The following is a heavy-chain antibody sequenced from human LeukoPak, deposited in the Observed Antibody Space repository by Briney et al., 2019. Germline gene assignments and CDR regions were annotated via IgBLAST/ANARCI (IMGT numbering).Heavy chain of an antibody. CDR3: ARLRCRTGDDSCYNY. CDR1: GVSFSGNY. Sequence: PSETLSLTCGVSGVSFSGNYWSWIRQSPGKGLEWIGEIYQSKYTTYNPSLKSRVTIWADTSVTQLSLRLTSVTAADTAIYYSARLRCRTGDDSCYNYWGRGTLVTVSS. V-gene: IGHV4-34*01. CDR2: IYQSKYT. J-gene: IGHJ4*02. D-gene: IGHD2-21*01.